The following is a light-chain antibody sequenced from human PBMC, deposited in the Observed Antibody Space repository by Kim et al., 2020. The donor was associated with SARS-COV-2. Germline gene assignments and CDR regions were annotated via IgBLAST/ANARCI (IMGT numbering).Light chain of an antibody. CDR3: QQYDNWPQT. V-gene: IGKV3-15*01. J-gene: IGKJ1*01. CDR2: GAS. Sequence: TVMTQSPATLSVSPGERATLSCRASQTISSNVAWYQHKPGQAPRLLIYGASTRATGIPARFSCSGSGTEFTLTISSLQSEDFAVYYCQQYDNWPQTFGQGTKVDIK. CDR1: QTISSN.